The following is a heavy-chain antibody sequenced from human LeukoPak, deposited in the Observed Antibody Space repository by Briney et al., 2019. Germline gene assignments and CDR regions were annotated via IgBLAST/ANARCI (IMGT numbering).Heavy chain of an antibody. V-gene: IGHV1-69*13. CDR1: GGTFSSYA. CDR3: ARDRLRYFDWLLNEGAFDI. J-gene: IGHJ3*02. Sequence: ASVKVSCKASGGTFSSYAISWVRQAPGQGLEWMGGIIPIFGTANYAQKFQGRVTITADESTSTAYMELSSLRSEDTAVYYCARDRLRYFDWLLNEGAFDIWGQGTMVTVSS. D-gene: IGHD3-9*01. CDR2: IIPIFGTA.